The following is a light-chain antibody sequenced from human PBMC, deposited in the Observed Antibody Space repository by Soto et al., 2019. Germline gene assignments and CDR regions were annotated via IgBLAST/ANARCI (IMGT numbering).Light chain of an antibody. J-gene: IGKJ1*01. CDR1: QTLNSW. CDR2: KAS. V-gene: IGKV1-5*03. Sequence: DIQMTQSPSTLSASVGDRVTITCRASQTLNSWLAWYQQKPGKAPKLLIYKASSLESGVPSRFSGSGSGTEFTLTINSLQPDDFAIYYCQQYNSYSSGTFGQGTKVDVK. CDR3: QQYNSYSSGT.